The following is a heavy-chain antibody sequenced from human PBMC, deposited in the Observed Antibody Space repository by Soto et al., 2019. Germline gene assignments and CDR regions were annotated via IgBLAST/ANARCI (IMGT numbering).Heavy chain of an antibody. D-gene: IGHD3-10*01. J-gene: IGHJ6*02. CDR1: GGSFSGYY. Sequence: SETLSLTCAVYGGSFSGYYWSWIRQPPGKGLEWIGEINHSGSTNYNPSLKSRVTISVDTSKNQFSLKLSPVTAADTAVYYWAGGGGSGSYYALLGPNGAKTTTVWTSGAKGHTGSPWGKDYYGMDVWGQGTTVTVSS. CDR2: INHSGST. V-gene: IGHV4-34*01. CDR3: AGGGGSGSYYALLGPNGAKTTTVWTSGAKGHTGSPWGKDYYGMDV.